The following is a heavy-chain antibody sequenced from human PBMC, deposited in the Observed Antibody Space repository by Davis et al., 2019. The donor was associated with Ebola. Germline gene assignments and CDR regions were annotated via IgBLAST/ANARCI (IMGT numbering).Heavy chain of an antibody. D-gene: IGHD4/OR15-4a*01. V-gene: IGHV5-51*01. CDR1: GYSFTNYW. CDR3: VRQESLYGAIDS. CDR2: IYSGDSDT. J-gene: IGHJ4*02. Sequence: GGSLRLSCKTSGYSFTNYWIGWVRQMPGKGPEWMGIIYSGDSDTRYSPSFEGQVTISVDRSISTAHLQWSSLKASDTAIYYCVRQESLYGAIDSWGQGTLVTVSS.